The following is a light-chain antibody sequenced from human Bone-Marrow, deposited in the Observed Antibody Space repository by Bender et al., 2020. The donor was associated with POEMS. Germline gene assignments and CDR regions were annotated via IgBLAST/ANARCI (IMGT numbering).Light chain of an antibody. Sequence: SYLLTQPPSVSVAPGETARITCGGDNIGTKSVHWYQQKPSQAPVVVIYYETDRPSGVPARFSGSKSGTSASLAISDIQSEDEGDYYCSSWDDSLSGWVFGGGTKLTVL. CDR3: SSWDDSLSGWV. J-gene: IGLJ3*02. CDR2: YET. CDR1: NIGTKS. V-gene: IGLV3-21*01.